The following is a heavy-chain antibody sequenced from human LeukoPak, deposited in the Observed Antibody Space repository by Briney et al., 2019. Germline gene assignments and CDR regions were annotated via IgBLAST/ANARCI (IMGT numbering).Heavy chain of an antibody. CDR2: ISYDGSNK. CDR1: GFTFSSYG. V-gene: IGHV3-30*18. D-gene: IGHD3-9*01. Sequence: GRSLRLSCAASGFTFSSYGMHWVRQAPGKGLEWVAVISYDGSNKYYADSVKGRFTISRDNSKNTLYLQMNSLRAEDTAVYYCAKVSIPDILTGYFDYWGQGTLVTVSS. CDR3: AKVSIPDILTGYFDY. J-gene: IGHJ4*02.